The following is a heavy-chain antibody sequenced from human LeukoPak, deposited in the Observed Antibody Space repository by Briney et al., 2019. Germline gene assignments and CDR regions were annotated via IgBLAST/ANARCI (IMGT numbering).Heavy chain of an antibody. D-gene: IGHD4/OR15-4a*01. J-gene: IGHJ4*02. Sequence: PSGTLSLTCTVSGGSISSSNYYWGWIRQPPGKRLQWIGSIFYSGSTYFNPSLKSRVTISVDTSKNQFSLKLNSVTASDTAVYYCARMGQLTGIDYWGQGTLVTVSS. V-gene: IGHV4-39*01. CDR3: ARMGQLTGIDY. CDR2: IFYSGST. CDR1: GGSISSSNYY.